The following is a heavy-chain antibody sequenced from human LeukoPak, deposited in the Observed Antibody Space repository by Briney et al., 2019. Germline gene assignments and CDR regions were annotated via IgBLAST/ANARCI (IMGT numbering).Heavy chain of an antibody. Sequence: PSETLSLTCTVSGGSISSYYWSWIRQPAGKGLEWIGRIYTSGSTNYNPSLKSRVTMSVDTSKHQFSLKLSSVTAADTAVYYCARGLYYYDSSGSDHYYYYYTDVWGKGTTVTVSS. V-gene: IGHV4-4*07. CDR1: GGSISSYY. CDR2: IYTSGST. D-gene: IGHD3-22*01. J-gene: IGHJ6*03. CDR3: ARGLYYYDSSGSDHYYYYYTDV.